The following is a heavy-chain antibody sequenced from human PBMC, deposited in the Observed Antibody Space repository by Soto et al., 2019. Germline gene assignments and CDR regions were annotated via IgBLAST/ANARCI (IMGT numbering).Heavy chain of an antibody. CDR3: ARDFDPAMVRGVPHFDY. V-gene: IGHV3-33*01. CDR2: IWYDGSNK. J-gene: IGHJ4*02. D-gene: IGHD3-10*01. CDR1: GFTFSSYG. Sequence: PGGSLRLSCAASGFTFSSYGMHWVRQAPGKGLEWVAVIWYDGSNKYYADSVKGRFTISRDNSKNTLYLQMNSLRAEDTAVYYCARDFDPAMVRGVPHFDYWGQGTLVTVSS.